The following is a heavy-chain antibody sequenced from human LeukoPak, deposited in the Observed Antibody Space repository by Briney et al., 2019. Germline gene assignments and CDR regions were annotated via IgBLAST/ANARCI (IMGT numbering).Heavy chain of an antibody. CDR3: AKDYYDSSGYQSDY. J-gene: IGHJ4*02. CDR1: GFTFSSYA. D-gene: IGHD3-22*01. V-gene: IGHV3-23*01. Sequence: GGSLRLSCAASGFTFSSYAMSWVRQAPGKGLEWVSAISGSGGSTYYADSVKGRFTISRDNSKNALYLQMNSLRAEDTAVYYCAKDYYDSSGYQSDYWGQGTLVTVSS. CDR2: ISGSGGST.